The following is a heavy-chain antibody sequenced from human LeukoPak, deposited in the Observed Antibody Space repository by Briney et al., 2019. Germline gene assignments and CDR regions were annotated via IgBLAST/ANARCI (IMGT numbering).Heavy chain of an antibody. J-gene: IGHJ6*02. V-gene: IGHV3-48*02. CDR1: GFTFSSYS. CDR3: ARGIAARKGPSGYYYGMDV. CDR2: ISSSSSTI. Sequence: GGSLRLSCAASGFTFSSYSMNWVRQAPGKGLEWVSYISSSSSTIYYADSVKGRFTISRDNAKNSLYLQMNSLRDEDTAVYYCARGIAARKGPSGYYYGMDVWGQGTTVTVSS. D-gene: IGHD6-6*01.